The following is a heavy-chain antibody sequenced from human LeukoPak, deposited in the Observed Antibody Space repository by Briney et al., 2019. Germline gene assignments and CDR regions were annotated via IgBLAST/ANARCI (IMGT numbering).Heavy chain of an antibody. CDR2: INHSGST. V-gene: IGHV4-34*01. D-gene: IGHD6-6*01. J-gene: IGHJ4*02. Sequence: PSETLSLTCAVYGGSFSGYYWSWIRQPPGKGLEWIGEINHSGSTNYNPSLKSRVTISVDTSKNQFSLKLSSVTAADTAVYYCARVLNESIAARVFDYWGQGTLVTVSS. CDR3: ARVLNESIAARVFDY. CDR1: GGSFSGYY.